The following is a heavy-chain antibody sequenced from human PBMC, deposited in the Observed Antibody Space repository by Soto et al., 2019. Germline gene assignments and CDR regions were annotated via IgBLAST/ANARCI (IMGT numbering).Heavy chain of an antibody. Sequence: QVRLQQWGAGLLKPSETLSLTCAVYGGSFSGYYWSWIRQPPGKGLEWIGEINHSGSTNYNPSLKSRVTISVDTSKNQFSLKLSSVTAADTAVYYCAGVKAAAGKSWYFDLWGRGTLVTVSS. CDR2: INHSGST. CDR3: AGVKAAAGKSWYFDL. V-gene: IGHV4-34*01. J-gene: IGHJ2*01. CDR1: GGSFSGYY. D-gene: IGHD6-13*01.